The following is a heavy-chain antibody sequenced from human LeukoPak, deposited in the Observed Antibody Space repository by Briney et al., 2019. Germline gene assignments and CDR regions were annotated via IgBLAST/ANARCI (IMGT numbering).Heavy chain of an antibody. Sequence: GRSLRLSCAASGFTFDDYATHWVRQAPGKGLEWVSGISWNSGSIGYADSVKGRFTISRDNAKNSLYLQMNSLRAEDTALYYCAKDRSSIAARDGMDVWGQGTTVTVSS. D-gene: IGHD6-6*01. CDR3: AKDRSSIAARDGMDV. V-gene: IGHV3-9*01. CDR2: ISWNSGSI. J-gene: IGHJ6*02. CDR1: GFTFDDYA.